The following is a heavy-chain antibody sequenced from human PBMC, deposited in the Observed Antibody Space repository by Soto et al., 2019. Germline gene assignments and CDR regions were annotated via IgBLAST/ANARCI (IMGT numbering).Heavy chain of an antibody. V-gene: IGHV3-23*01. CDR2: ISGSGGST. D-gene: IGHD3-22*01. Sequence: GGAPRLSCAASGFTFCSYAPSWVPPAPGEGLEWVSAISGSGGSTYYADSVKGRFTISRDNSKNTLYLQMNSLRAEDTAVYYCAKKRGYYDSSGFNWFDPWGQGTLVTVSS. CDR1: GFTFCSYA. CDR3: AKKRGYYDSSGFNWFDP. J-gene: IGHJ5*02.